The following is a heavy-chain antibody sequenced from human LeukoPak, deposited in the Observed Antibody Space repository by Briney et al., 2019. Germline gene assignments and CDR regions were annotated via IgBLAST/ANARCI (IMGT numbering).Heavy chain of an antibody. J-gene: IGHJ4*02. CDR1: GFTFSSYG. V-gene: IGHV3-30*02. Sequence: GGSLRLSCTPSGFTFSSYGMHWVRQAPGKGLEWVAFIQYDGSDKHYADSVRGRFTISRDNSKDTLYLQMNSLRTEDTGVYYCAKDLKLAPFDYWGQGTLVTVSS. CDR3: AKDLKLAPFDY. CDR2: IQYDGSDK.